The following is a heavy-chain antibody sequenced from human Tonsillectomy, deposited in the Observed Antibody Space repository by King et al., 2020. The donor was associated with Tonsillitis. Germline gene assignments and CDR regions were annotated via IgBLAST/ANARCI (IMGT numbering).Heavy chain of an antibody. CDR2: ISWNSGSI. Sequence: VQLVESGGGLVQPGRSLRLSCAASGFTFDDYAMHWVRQAPGKGLEWVADISWNSGSIGYADSVKGRFTISRDNAKNSLHLQMNSLRAEDTALYYCAKDKSYYLAGDSFDYWGQGTLVTVSS. CDR3: AKDKSYYLAGDSFDY. J-gene: IGHJ4*02. CDR1: GFTFDDYA. V-gene: IGHV3-9*01. D-gene: IGHD1-26*01.